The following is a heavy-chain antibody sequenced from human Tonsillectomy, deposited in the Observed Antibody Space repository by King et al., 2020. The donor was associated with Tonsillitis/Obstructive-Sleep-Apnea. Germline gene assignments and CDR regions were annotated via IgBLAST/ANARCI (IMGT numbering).Heavy chain of an antibody. D-gene: IGHD6-19*01. V-gene: IGHV5-51*01. CDR1: GYSFTSYW. CDR3: ARHPIAVAVNDYYYMDV. J-gene: IGHJ6*03. Sequence: EQLVQSGAEVKKPGESLKISCKGSGYSFTSYWIGWVRQMPGKGLEWMGIIYPGDSDTRYSPSFQGQVTISADKSISTAHLQWSSLKASDIAMYYCARHPIAVAVNDYYYMDVWGKGTTVTVSS. CDR2: IYPGDSDT.